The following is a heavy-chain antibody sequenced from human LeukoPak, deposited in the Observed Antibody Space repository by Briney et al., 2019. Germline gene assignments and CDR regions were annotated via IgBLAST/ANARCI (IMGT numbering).Heavy chain of an antibody. CDR2: ISWNSGSI. V-gene: IGHV3-9*01. J-gene: IGHJ5*02. Sequence: ISWNSGSIGYADSMKGRFTISRDNAKNSLYLQMNSLRAEDTALYYCAKGQNYYDSSSRFDPWGQGTLVTVSS. D-gene: IGHD3-22*01. CDR3: AKGQNYYDSSSRFDP.